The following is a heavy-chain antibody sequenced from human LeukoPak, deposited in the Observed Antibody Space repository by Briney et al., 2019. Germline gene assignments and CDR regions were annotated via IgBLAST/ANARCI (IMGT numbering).Heavy chain of an antibody. CDR2: ISGSGGST. CDR3: VKVPRWQQLVEEYFQH. Sequence: GGSLRLSCAASGFTFSSYAMSWVRQAPGKGLEWVSAISGSGGSTYYADSVKGRFTISRDNSKNTLYLQMNSLRAEDTAVYYCVKVPRWQQLVEEYFQHWGQGTLVTVSS. D-gene: IGHD6-13*01. J-gene: IGHJ1*01. CDR1: GFTFSSYA. V-gene: IGHV3-23*01.